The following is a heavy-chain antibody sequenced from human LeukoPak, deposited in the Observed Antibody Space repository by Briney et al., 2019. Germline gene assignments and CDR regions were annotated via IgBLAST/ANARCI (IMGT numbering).Heavy chain of an antibody. V-gene: IGHV5-51*01. J-gene: IGHJ4*02. Sequence: GESLKISCKGSGYSFTSYWIGWVRPMPGKGLEWMGIIYPGDSDTRYSPSFQGQVTISADKSNSTAYLQWSSLKASDTAMYFCARQGYSSGWFDFDYWGQGTLVTVSS. CDR3: ARQGYSSGWFDFDY. CDR2: IYPGDSDT. D-gene: IGHD6-19*01. CDR1: GYSFTSYW.